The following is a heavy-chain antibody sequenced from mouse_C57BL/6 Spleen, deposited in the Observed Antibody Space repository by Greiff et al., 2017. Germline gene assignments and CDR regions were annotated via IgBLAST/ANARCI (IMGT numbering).Heavy chain of an antibody. CDR3: TRRDGWDAMDY. V-gene: IGHV6-6*01. Sequence: EVMLVESGGGLVQPGGSMKLSCAASGFTFSDAWMDWVRQSPEKGLEWVAEIRNKANNHATYYAESVKRRFTISRDDSKSSVYLQMNSLRAEDTGIYYCTRRDGWDAMDYWGQGTSVTVSS. D-gene: IGHD2-3*01. CDR2: IRNKANNHAT. J-gene: IGHJ4*01. CDR1: GFTFSDAW.